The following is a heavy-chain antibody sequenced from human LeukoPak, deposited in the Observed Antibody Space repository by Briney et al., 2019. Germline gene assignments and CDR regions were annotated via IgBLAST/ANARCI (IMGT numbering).Heavy chain of an antibody. J-gene: IGHJ5*02. D-gene: IGHD3-10*01. V-gene: IGHV1-2*02. CDR3: ARGTGSATGRWFDP. Sequence: ASVKVSCKASGYTFTCYYMHWVRQAPGQGREWMGWINPNSGGTNYAQKFQGRVTMTRDTSISTAYMELSRLRSDDTAVYYCARGTGSATGRWFDPWGQGTLVTVSS. CDR1: GYTFTCYY. CDR2: INPNSGGT.